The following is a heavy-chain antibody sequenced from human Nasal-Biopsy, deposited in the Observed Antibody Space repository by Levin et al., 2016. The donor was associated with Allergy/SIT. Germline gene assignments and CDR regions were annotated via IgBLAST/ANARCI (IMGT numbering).Heavy chain of an antibody. D-gene: IGHD3-10*01. CDR2: IYPGDSDT. CDR1: GYNFANYW. CDR3: ARSALPPHYYGSGSSLYHRTYHYGLDV. J-gene: IGHJ6*02. Sequence: GRSLKISCKASGYNFANYWIGWVRQMPGKGLEWMGIIYPGDSDTRYSPSFRGQVTISADRSIDSAYVEWYSLQASDTAMYYCARSALPPHYYGSGSSLYHRTYHYGLDVWGQGTTVTVYS. V-gene: IGHV5-51*03.